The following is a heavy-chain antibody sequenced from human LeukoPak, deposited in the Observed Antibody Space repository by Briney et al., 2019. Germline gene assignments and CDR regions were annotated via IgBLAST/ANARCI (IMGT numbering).Heavy chain of an antibody. Sequence: GASVKVSCKASGYTFTSYDINWLRQATGQGLEWMGWMNPNSGNTGYAQKLQGRVTMTTDTSTSTAYMELRSLRSDDTAVYYCARDRRWESSSWKEIDYWRQGTLVTVSS. CDR3: ARDRRWESSSWKEIDY. J-gene: IGHJ4*02. CDR1: GYTFTSYD. CDR2: MNPNSGNT. D-gene: IGHD6-13*01. V-gene: IGHV1-8*01.